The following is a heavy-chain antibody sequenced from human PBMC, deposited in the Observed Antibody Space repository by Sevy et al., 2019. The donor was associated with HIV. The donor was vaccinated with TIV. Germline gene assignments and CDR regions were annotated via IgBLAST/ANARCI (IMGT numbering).Heavy chain of an antibody. CDR1: GGSITSLY. CDR3: AGENAWGRGYS. D-gene: IGHD1-26*01. J-gene: IGHJ4*02. Sequence: SETLSLTCTVSGGSITSLYWNWIRQPPGKGLEWIANIYYNGHINYNPSPKSRFTISLDTSKNQFSLRLSSVTAADTAMDYGAGENAWGRGYSWGQGTLVTVSS. CDR2: IYYNGHI. V-gene: IGHV4-59*08.